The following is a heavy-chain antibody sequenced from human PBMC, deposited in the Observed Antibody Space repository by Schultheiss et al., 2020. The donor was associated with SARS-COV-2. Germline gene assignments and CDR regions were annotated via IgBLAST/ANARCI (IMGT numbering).Heavy chain of an antibody. CDR2: INPNSGGT. CDR3: ARARPIPYYDFWSGSKDYYGMDV. V-gene: IGHV1-18*01. J-gene: IGHJ6*02. Sequence: ASVKVSCKASGYTFTSYGISWVRQAPGQGLEWMGWINPNSGGTNYAQKLQGRVTMTTDTSTSTAYMELRSLRSDDTAVYYCARARPIPYYDFWSGSKDYYGMDVWGQGTTVTVSS. D-gene: IGHD3-3*01. CDR1: GYTFTSYG.